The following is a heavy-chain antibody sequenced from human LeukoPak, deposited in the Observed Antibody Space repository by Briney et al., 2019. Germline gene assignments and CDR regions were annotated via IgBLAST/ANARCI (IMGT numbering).Heavy chain of an antibody. D-gene: IGHD2-15*01. CDR2: MNPNSGNT. Sequence: ASVKVSCKASGYTFTSYDINWVRQATGQGLEWMGWMNPNSGNTGYAQKFQGRVTITRNTSISTAYMELSSLQFGVTAVYEWDIGDVSGVSLDAFCMWGQGTRVTVSS. V-gene: IGHV1-8*03. J-gene: IGHJ3*02. CDR3: DIGDVSGVSLDAFCM. CDR1: GYTFTSYD.